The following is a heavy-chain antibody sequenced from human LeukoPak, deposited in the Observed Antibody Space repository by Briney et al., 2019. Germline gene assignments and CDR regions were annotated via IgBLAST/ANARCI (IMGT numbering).Heavy chain of an antibody. V-gene: IGHV1-2*02. D-gene: IGHD3-22*01. J-gene: IGHJ4*02. Sequence: ASVKVSCTASGYTFTGYYMHWVRQAPGQGLEWMGWLHPNSGGTKYAQRFQGRVTVTRDTSISTVYMELSRLRSDDTAVYYCARWGKYYYDSSGYYYWGQGTLVSVSS. CDR2: LHPNSGGT. CDR1: GYTFTGYY. CDR3: ARWGKYYYDSSGYYY.